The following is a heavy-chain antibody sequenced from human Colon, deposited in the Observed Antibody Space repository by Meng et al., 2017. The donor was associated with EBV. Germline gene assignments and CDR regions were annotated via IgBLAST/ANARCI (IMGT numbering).Heavy chain of an antibody. V-gene: IGHV4-39*07. CDR3: ARERGGVTRDFDS. CDR2: IFYSGNT. CDR1: GDSITTNGYD. Sequence: RRQGVGPGLVQPSGTLSLTCSFSGDSITTNGYDWGWIRQSPGKGLEWIGSIFYSGNTYFNPSLKTRVTISVDTSKNQFSLKLSSVTAADTAIYYCARERGGVTRDFDSWGQGALVTVSS. D-gene: IGHD3-16*01. J-gene: IGHJ4*02.